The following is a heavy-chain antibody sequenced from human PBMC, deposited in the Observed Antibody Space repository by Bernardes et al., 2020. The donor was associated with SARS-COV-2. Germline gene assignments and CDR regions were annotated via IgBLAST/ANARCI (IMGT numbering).Heavy chain of an antibody. CDR1: GGFIRNYY. Sequence: SETLSLTCTVSGGFIRNYYWSWIRQPPGKGLEWIGYVFYIGSTNYNPSLKSRVTMSVDTSKNEFSLKLSSVTAADTAVYYCARAGIAVAGAFDYWGQGTLVTVSS. J-gene: IGHJ4*02. D-gene: IGHD6-19*01. V-gene: IGHV4-59*01. CDR2: VFYIGST. CDR3: ARAGIAVAGAFDY.